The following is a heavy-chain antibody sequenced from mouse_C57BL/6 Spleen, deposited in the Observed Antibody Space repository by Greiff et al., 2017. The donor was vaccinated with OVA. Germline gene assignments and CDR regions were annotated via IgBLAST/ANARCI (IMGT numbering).Heavy chain of an antibody. CDR3: ARWGDAMDY. Sequence: VQLQQSGAELAKPGASVKLSCKASGYTFTRYWMHWVKQRPGPGLEWIGYLNPSSGSTKYNQKFKDKDTLPADTSSSTAYMQQSSLTYEDYAVYYYARWGDAMDYWGQGTSVTVSS. J-gene: IGHJ4*01. CDR2: LNPSSGST. V-gene: IGHV1-7*01. CDR1: GYTFTRYW.